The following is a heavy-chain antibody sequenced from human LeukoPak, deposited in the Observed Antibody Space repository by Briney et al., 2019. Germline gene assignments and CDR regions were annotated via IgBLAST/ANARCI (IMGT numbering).Heavy chain of an antibody. D-gene: IGHD6-19*01. CDR2: IWYDGSNK. V-gene: IGHV3-33*01. J-gene: IGHJ4*02. Sequence: GGSLRLSCAASGFTFSSYGMHWVRQAPGKGLEGVAVIWYDGSNKYYADSVKGRFTISRDNSKNTLYLQMNSLRAEDTAVYYCARVIAVAGSSYFDYWGQGTLVTVSS. CDR3: ARVIAVAGSSYFDY. CDR1: GFTFSSYG.